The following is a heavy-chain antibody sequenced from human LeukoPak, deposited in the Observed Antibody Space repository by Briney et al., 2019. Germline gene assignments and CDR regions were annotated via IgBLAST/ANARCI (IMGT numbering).Heavy chain of an antibody. CDR2: ISGSSGTI. J-gene: IGHJ4*02. D-gene: IGHD1-7*01. V-gene: IGHV3-48*02. CDR3: ARVANSNYYFDC. CDR1: GFTFSSYN. Sequence: GGSLRLPCTASGFTFSSYNMNWVRQTPGKGLEWLSYISGSSGTIYYADSVKGRFTISRDNAKNSLDLQMNSLRDEDTALYYCARVANSNYYFDCWGQGTLVTVSS.